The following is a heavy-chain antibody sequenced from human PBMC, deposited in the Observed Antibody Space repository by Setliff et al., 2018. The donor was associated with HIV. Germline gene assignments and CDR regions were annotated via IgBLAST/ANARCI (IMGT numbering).Heavy chain of an antibody. Sequence: GGSLRLSCVASGFTFSISGMHWVRQAPGKGLEWVTYIEYDESNKRYADNVKGRFTISRDNSKNTLYLQMNSLRAEDTAVYYCAKAPLTIVATGGEDCWGQGTLVTVSS. D-gene: IGHD6-13*01. CDR1: GFTFSISG. CDR3: AKAPLTIVATGGEDC. J-gene: IGHJ4*02. V-gene: IGHV3-30*02. CDR2: IEYDESNK.